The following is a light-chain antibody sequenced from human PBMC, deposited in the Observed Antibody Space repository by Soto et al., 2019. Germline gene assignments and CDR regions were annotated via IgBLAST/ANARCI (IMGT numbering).Light chain of an antibody. V-gene: IGKV3-11*01. CDR1: QSFRGL. CDR2: DAY. CDR3: QQRHMWPST. J-gene: IGKJ5*01. Sequence: VLTQSPVTLSLSPGERATLSCRASQSFRGLLAWYQQKPGQAPRLLIYDAYNRATGIPPRFSGSGSGTDFTLTLSSLEPEDSAVYYCQQRHMWPSTFGQGTRLEIK.